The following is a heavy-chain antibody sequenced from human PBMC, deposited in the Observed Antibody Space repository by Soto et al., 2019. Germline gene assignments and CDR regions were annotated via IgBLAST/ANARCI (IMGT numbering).Heavy chain of an antibody. CDR2: ISGSGGST. CDR1: GFTFSSYA. Sequence: GGSLRLSCAASGFTFSSYAMSWVRQAPGKGLEWVTAISGSGGSTYYADSVKGRFTISRDNSKNTLYLQMNSLRAEDTAVYYCAKELEDQDQSPVYYYYGMDVWGQGTTVTVSS. J-gene: IGHJ6*02. CDR3: AKELEDQDQSPVYYYYGMDV. V-gene: IGHV3-23*01.